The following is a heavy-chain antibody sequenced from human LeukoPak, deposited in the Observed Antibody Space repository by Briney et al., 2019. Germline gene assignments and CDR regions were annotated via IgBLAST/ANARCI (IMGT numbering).Heavy chain of an antibody. CDR1: GFTFSSYS. D-gene: IGHD2-2*01. V-gene: IGHV3-21*01. CDR3: ARDQYCSSTSCDAFDI. Sequence: PGGSLRLSCAASGFTFSSYSMNWVRQAPGKGLEWVSSISSSSSYIYYADSVKGRFTISRDNAKNSLYLQMNSLRAEDTAVYYCARDQYCSSTSCDAFDIWGQGTMVTVPS. CDR2: ISSSSSYI. J-gene: IGHJ3*02.